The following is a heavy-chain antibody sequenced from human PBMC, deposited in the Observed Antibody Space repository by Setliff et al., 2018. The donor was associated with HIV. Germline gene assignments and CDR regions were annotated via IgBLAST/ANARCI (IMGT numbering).Heavy chain of an antibody. CDR3: ARSLWGFVRNAAFEI. J-gene: IGHJ3*02. D-gene: IGHD3-16*01. CDR1: GFNFSSHT. CDR2: IKQDGSEK. V-gene: IGHV3-7*01. Sequence: GGSLRLSCAASGFNFSSHTMSWVRQAPGKGLEWVANIKQDGSEKYYVDSVKGRFTISRDNAKNSLYLQMNSLRVEDSAVYYCARSLWGFVRNAAFEIWGQGTMVTVSS.